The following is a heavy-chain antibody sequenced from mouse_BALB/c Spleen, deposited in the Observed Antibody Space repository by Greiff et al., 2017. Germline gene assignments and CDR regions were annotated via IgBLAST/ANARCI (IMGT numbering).Heavy chain of an antibody. V-gene: IGHV5-6-5*01. CDR3: ARGGYPSYRYFDV. J-gene: IGHJ1*01. CDR1: GFTFSSYA. D-gene: IGHD1-2*01. Sequence: EVKLMESGGGLVKPGGSLKLSCAASGFTFSSYAMSWVRQTPEKRLEWVASISSGGSTYYPDSVKGRFTISRDNARNILYLQMSSLRSEDTAMYSCARGGYPSYRYFDVWGAGTTVTVSS. CDR2: ISSGGST.